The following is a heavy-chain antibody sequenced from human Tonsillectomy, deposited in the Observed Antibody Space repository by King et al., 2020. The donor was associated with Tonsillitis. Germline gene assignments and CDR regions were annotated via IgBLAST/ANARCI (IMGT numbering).Heavy chain of an antibody. J-gene: IGHJ3*02. V-gene: IGHV3-30*01. Sequence: VQLVESGGGVVQPGGSLRLSCAASGLTVSASIIHWVRQAQGKGLEWVALIAHDGNSKNYAGTMKGRFTISGDNSQNTVYLQMNSLRAEDTAVYYCAREAYSSGRCGIFDIWGQGTKVTVSS. CDR3: AREAYSSGRCGIFDI. CDR1: GLTVSASI. CDR2: IAHDGNSK. D-gene: IGHD6-19*01.